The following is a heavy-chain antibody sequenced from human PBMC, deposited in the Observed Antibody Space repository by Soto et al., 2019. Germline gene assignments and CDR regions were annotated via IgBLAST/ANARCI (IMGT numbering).Heavy chain of an antibody. D-gene: IGHD3-16*02. CDR3: ARFIRRPAFDI. J-gene: IGHJ3*02. CDR1: GGSISSDGYY. V-gene: IGHV4-30-4*01. CDR2: IYYSGST. Sequence: QVQLQESGPGLVKPSQTLSLTCTVSGGSISSDGYYWSWIRQPPGKGLECIGYIYYSGSTSYNPSLKSRVTISVDTSKNQFSLKLRSVTAADTAVYYCARFIRRPAFDIWGQGTMVTVSS.